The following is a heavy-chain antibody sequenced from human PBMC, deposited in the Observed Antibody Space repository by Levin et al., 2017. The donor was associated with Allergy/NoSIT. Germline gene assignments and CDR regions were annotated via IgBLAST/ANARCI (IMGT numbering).Heavy chain of an antibody. V-gene: IGHV3-49*04. Sequence: PGGSLRLSCTASGFTFGDYAMSWVRQAPGKGLEWVGFIRSKAYGGTTEYAASVKGRFTISRDDSKSIAYLQMNSLKTEDTAVYYCTRVGSGDIVVVPAAIPANFDYWGQGTLVTVSS. CDR3: TRVGSGDIVVVPAAIPANFDY. D-gene: IGHD2-2*01. CDR2: IRSKAYGGTT. CDR1: GFTFGDYA. J-gene: IGHJ4*02.